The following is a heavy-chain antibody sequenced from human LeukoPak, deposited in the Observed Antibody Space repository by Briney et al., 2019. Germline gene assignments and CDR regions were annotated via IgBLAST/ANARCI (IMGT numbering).Heavy chain of an antibody. J-gene: IGHJ4*02. Sequence: PGGSLRLSCAASGFTFSSYAMSWIRQAPGKGLEWVSAISGSGGSTYYADSVKGRFTIPRDNSKNTLYLQMNSLRAEDTAVYYCAKEGELSATGYYDSSGYHDYWGQGTLVTVSS. D-gene: IGHD3-22*01. CDR1: GFTFSSYA. CDR3: AKEGELSATGYYDSSGYHDY. CDR2: ISGSGGST. V-gene: IGHV3-23*01.